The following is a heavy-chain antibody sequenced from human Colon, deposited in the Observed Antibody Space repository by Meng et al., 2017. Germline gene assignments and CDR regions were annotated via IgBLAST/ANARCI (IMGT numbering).Heavy chain of an antibody. CDR1: SGFISSSNW. CDR3: ARDSGYDKNWFDP. V-gene: IGHV4-4*02. J-gene: IGHJ5*02. Sequence: VPLAGAGPGLVKPSGSLSLTCAVSSGFISSSNWWSWVRQPPGNGLEWIGEISQSGTTYYNPSLKSRVTITGDWSKNQFSLNLNSVTAADTALYYCARDSGYDKNWFDPWGQGTLVTVSS. CDR2: ISQSGTT. D-gene: IGHD5-12*01.